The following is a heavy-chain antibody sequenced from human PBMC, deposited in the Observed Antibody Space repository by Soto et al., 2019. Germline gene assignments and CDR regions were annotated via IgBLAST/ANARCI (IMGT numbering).Heavy chain of an antibody. CDR3: ARVDCRGGNCYVYRSYYYYGMDV. V-gene: IGHV1-18*04. Sequence: QVQLVQSGAEVKKPGASVKVSCKASGYTFNSYGITWVRQAPGQGLEWMGWISAYSYNTNYTQRFQGRVTMTTDTSTSTXXMXLXXLRSDDTAVYYCARVDCRGGNCYVYRSYYYYGMDVWGQGTTVTVSS. D-gene: IGHD2-15*01. CDR2: ISAYSYNT. J-gene: IGHJ6*02. CDR1: GYTFNSYG.